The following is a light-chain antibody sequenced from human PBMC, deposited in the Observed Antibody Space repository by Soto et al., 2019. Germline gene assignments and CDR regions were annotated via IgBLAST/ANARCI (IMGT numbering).Light chain of an antibody. CDR3: QSYDSSLIGV. J-gene: IGLJ3*02. CDR1: SSNIGAGYD. V-gene: IGLV1-40*01. CDR2: GNS. Sequence: QSVLTQPPSVSGAPGQRVTISCTGSSSNIGAGYDVHWYQQLPGTAPKLLIYGNSNRPSGVPDRFSGSKSGTSASLAITGLQAEDEADYYCQSYDSSLIGVFWGGTKLTVL.